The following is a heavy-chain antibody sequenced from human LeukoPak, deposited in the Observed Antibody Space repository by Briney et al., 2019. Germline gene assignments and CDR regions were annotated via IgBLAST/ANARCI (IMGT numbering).Heavy chain of an antibody. D-gene: IGHD2-15*01. V-gene: IGHV4-59*01. CDR3: VRASVESGGAFDI. J-gene: IGHJ3*02. CDR1: GGSISTDY. Sequence: SETLSLTCTVSGGSISTDYWSWIRQPPGKGLDWSGYVSFGGGTNYNPSLKSRVITSADTSKNQFSLNLTSVTAADTAVYYCVRASVESGGAFDIWGQGTMVTVSS. CDR2: VSFGGGT.